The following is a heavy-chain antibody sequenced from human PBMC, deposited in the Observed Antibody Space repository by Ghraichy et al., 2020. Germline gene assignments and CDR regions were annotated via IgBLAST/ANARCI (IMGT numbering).Heavy chain of an antibody. CDR3: ARLSEGPKDYFYMDV. V-gene: IGHV4-59*08. CDR2: IYYSGST. J-gene: IGHJ6*03. Sequence: SQTLSLTCSVSGGSISGYYWSWIRQPPGKGLEWIGYIYYSGSTITDYNPSLKSRVTISVDTSKNHFSLKLSSVTAADTAVYYCARLSEGPKDYFYMDVWGKGTTVTVSS. CDR1: GGSISGYY.